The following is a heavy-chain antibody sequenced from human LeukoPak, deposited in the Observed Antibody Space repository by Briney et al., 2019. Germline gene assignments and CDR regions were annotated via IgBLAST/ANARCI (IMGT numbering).Heavy chain of an antibody. D-gene: IGHD3-10*01. CDR2: INHSGST. V-gene: IGHV4-34*01. J-gene: IGHJ4*02. CDR1: GGSFSGYY. Sequence: ASETLSLTCAVYGGSFSGYYWSWIRQPPGKGLEWIGEINHSGSTNYNPSLKSRVTISVDTSKNQFSLKLSSVTAADTAVYYCARGRAILWFGELGFDYWGQGTLVTVSS. CDR3: ARGRAILWFGELGFDY.